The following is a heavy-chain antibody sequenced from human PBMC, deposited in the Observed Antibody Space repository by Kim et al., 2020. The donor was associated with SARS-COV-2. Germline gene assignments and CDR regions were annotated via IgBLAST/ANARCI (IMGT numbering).Heavy chain of an antibody. CDR3: TKGSRSPRNYIYGFDF. CDR1: GFNFNTYA. D-gene: IGHD3-10*01. CDR2: MSYDGGIK. V-gene: IGHV3-30*04. J-gene: IGHJ3*01. Sequence: GGSLRLSCAASGFNFNTYAMHWVRQAPGKGLEWVAVMSYDGGIKDYADSVAGRFTISRDNSQYILYLQMDSLRPEDTAVYYCTKGSRSPRNYIYGFDFWGQGTTVTVFS.